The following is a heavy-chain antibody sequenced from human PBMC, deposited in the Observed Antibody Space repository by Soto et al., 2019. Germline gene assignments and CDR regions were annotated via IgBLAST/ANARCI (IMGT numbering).Heavy chain of an antibody. D-gene: IGHD6-13*01. V-gene: IGHV1-8*01. Sequence: QVQLVQSGAEVKKPGASVKVSCKASGYTFTSYDINWVRQATGQGLEWMGWMNPNSGNTGYAQKCQGRVTMHRSTSMSTAYMELSSLRSEGTAVYSWARERSAGTGWFDPWGQGTLVTVSS. CDR1: GYTFTSYD. J-gene: IGHJ5*02. CDR3: ARERSAGTGWFDP. CDR2: MNPNSGNT.